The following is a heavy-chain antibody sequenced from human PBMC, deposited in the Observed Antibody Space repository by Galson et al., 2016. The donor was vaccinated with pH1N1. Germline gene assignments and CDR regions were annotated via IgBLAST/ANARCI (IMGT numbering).Heavy chain of an antibody. D-gene: IGHD4-17*01. Sequence: PALVKPTQTLTLTCTFSGFSLSSNRICVSWIRQPPGKTLDWLALIAWEDDKYSRTSLYTRLTISKDTSKNQVILTMTNMDPVDTATSCCARFQCGDYVKCFDYWGQGTLVTVSS. CDR2: IAWEDDK. CDR1: GFSLSSNRIC. J-gene: IGHJ4*02. CDR3: ARFQCGDYVKCFDY. V-gene: IGHV2-70*01.